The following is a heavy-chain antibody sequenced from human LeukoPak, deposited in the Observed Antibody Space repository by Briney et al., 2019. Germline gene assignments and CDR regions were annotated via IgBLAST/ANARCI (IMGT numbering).Heavy chain of an antibody. CDR2: IYHSGST. J-gene: IGHJ6*04. CDR1: GGSISSGGYS. D-gene: IGHD3-9*01. CDR3: ARNHLTGYFYYGMDV. Sequence: PSETLSLTCAVSGGSISSGGYSWSWIRQPPGKGLEWIGYIYHSGSTYYNPSLKSRVTILVDRSKNQFSLKLSSVTAADTAVYYCARNHLTGYFYYGMDVWGKGTTVTVSS. V-gene: IGHV4-30-2*01.